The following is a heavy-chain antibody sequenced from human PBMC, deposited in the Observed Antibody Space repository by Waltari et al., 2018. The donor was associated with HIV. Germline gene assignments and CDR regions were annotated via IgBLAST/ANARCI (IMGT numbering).Heavy chain of an antibody. CDR1: GYTFTRYP. CDR2: INPDYGLT. Sequence: QVQLVQSGAEVKKPGASVQISCKTSGYTFTRYPIHWVRQAPGQGLEWMGRINPDYGLTKYSQKFQGRITITRDTSAAIVYMELTSLRSEDTAIYYCARDEAASAPVDYWGQGTRVSVSS. D-gene: IGHD2-2*01. J-gene: IGHJ4*02. V-gene: IGHV1-3*01. CDR3: ARDEAASAPVDY.